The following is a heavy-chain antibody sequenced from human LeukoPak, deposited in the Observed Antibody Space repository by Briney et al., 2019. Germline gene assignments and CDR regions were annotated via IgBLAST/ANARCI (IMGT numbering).Heavy chain of an antibody. D-gene: IGHD3-3*01. CDR3: ARVLTIFGVVGDNWFDP. CDR1: GGYISSYY. Sequence: SETLSLTCTVSGGYISSYYWSWIRQPPGKGLERIRYIYYGGSTNYNPSLKSRVTISVDTSKNQFSLKLSSVTAADTAVYYCARVLTIFGVVGDNWFDPWGQGTLVTVSS. V-gene: IGHV4-59*01. J-gene: IGHJ5*02. CDR2: IYYGGST.